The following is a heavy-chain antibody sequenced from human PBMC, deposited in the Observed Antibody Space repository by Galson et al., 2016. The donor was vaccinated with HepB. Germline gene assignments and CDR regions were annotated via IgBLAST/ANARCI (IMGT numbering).Heavy chain of an antibody. CDR2: ISGSSTYI. CDR3: ARDPPYYHARSGYFFGY. D-gene: IGHD3-22*01. CDR1: GITLTTYS. J-gene: IGHJ4*02. Sequence: SLRLSCAASGITLTTYSMNWVRQAPGKGLEWVSSISGSSTYIYYAESVKGRFTISRDNAKNSLFLQMNSLRAEDTAIYYCARDPPYYHARSGYFFGYWGQGTLVTVSS. V-gene: IGHV3-21*06.